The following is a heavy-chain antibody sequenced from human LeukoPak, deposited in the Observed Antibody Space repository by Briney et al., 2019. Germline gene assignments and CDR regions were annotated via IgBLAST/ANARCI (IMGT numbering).Heavy chain of an antibody. D-gene: IGHD2-2*01. CDR2: INNSGST. V-gene: IGHV4-34*01. CDR3: ARRLYCSSTSCHPVDY. Sequence: SETLSLTCAVYGGSFSGYYWSWIRQPPGKGLEWIGEINNSGSTNYNPSLKSRVTISVDTSKNQFSLKLSSVTAADTAVYYCARRLYCSSTSCHPVDYWGQGTLVTVSS. CDR1: GGSFSGYY. J-gene: IGHJ4*02.